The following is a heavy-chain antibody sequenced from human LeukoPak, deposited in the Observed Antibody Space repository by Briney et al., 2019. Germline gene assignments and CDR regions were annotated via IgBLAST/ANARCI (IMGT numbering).Heavy chain of an antibody. CDR2: ISSLSGTI. Sequence: YPGGSLRLSCAASGFTFSSYSMNWVRQAPGKGLEWVSYISSLSGTINYADSVKGRFIISRDNAKNSMFLQMNSLRAEDTAVYYCVRDQGGAVSYWGQGTLVTVSS. CDR1: GFTFSSYS. D-gene: IGHD3-16*01. V-gene: IGHV3-48*01. CDR3: VRDQGGAVSY. J-gene: IGHJ4*01.